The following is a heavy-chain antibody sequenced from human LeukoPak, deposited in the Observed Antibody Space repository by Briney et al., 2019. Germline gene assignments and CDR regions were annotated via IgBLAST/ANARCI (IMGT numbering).Heavy chain of an antibody. J-gene: IGHJ6*02. V-gene: IGHV4-39*01. CDR3: ARHRGISYFYGMDV. CDR2: ISYSGST. CDR1: GDSISSYY. D-gene: IGHD3-16*01. Sequence: PSETLSLTCTVSGDSISSYYWGWIRQPPGKGLEWIGSISYSGSTYYNPSLKSRVTISVDTSKNQFSLELSSVTAADRAVYYCARHRGISYFYGMDVWGQGTTITVSS.